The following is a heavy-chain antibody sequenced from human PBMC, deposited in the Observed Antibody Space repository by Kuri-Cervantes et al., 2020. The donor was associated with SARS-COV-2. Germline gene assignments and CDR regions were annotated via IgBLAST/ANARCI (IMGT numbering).Heavy chain of an antibody. CDR2: IKQDGSEK. CDR1: GFTFNTYW. J-gene: IGHJ6*02. Sequence: GESLKISCAASGFTFNTYWMTWVRQAPGKGLESVANIKQDGSEKYYVDSVKGRFTISRDNAKNSLYLQMNSLRAEDTAVYYCARGEVVPAAVRGYFYRYGMGVWGQGTTVTVSS. CDR3: ARGEVVPAAVRGYFYRYGMGV. D-gene: IGHD2-2*01. V-gene: IGHV3-7*04.